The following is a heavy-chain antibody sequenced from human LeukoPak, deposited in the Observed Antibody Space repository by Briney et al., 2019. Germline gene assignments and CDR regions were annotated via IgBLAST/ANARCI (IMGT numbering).Heavy chain of an antibody. V-gene: IGHV3-15*01. Sequence: PGGSLRLSCAASGFTFSNAWMSWVRQAPGKGLEWVGRIKSKTDGGTTDYAAPVKGRFTISRDDSKNTLYLQMNSLKTEDTAVYCCTTDKSCSSSSISGNWGQGTLVTVSS. CDR1: GFTFSNAW. CDR2: IKSKTDGGTT. D-gene: IGHD6-6*01. CDR3: TTDKSCSSSSISGN. J-gene: IGHJ4*02.